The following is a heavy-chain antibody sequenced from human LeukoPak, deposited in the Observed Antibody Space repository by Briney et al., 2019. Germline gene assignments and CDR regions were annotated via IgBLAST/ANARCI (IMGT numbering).Heavy chain of an antibody. CDR3: ARDGDWYFNL. Sequence: SDTLSLTCTVSGGSISSYYWSWIRQPPGKGLEWIGYIYYSGSTNYNPSLKSRVTISVDTSKNQFSLKLSSVTAADTAVYYCARDGDWYFNLWGRGTLVTVSS. D-gene: IGHD3-3*01. CDR1: GGSISSYY. CDR2: IYYSGST. V-gene: IGHV4-59*01. J-gene: IGHJ2*01.